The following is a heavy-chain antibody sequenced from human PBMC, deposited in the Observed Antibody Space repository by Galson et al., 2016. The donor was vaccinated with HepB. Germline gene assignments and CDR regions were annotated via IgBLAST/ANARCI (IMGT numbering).Heavy chain of an antibody. CDR3: ARRIYDSSGSEWFDP. CDR1: GGSISSSSHY. V-gene: IGHV4-39*01. J-gene: IGHJ5*02. CDR2: LNYRGST. Sequence: ETLSLTCTVSGGSISSSSHYWGWIRQPPGKGLEGIGSLNYRGSTYYNPSLKSRVTISVDTSKNQFSLKLSPVTAADTAVYYCARRIYDSSGSEWFDPWGQGTLANVSS. D-gene: IGHD3-22*01.